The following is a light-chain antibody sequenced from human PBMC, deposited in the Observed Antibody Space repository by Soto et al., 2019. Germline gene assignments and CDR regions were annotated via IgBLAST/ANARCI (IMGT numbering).Light chain of an antibody. Sequence: QSALTQPPSASGSPGQSVTISCTGTSSDVGSYNYVSWYQQNPGKAPKLIIYEVSKRPPGVPDRFSGSKCGNTASLSVSGLQAEDDGDYYCSSYAGSNIYVFGTGTKLTVL. CDR2: EVS. CDR1: SSDVGSYNY. CDR3: SSYAGSNIYV. J-gene: IGLJ1*01. V-gene: IGLV2-8*01.